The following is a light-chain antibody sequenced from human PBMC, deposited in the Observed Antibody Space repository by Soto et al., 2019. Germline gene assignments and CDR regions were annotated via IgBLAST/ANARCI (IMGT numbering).Light chain of an antibody. CDR1: QSVSSN. CDR3: QQYNNWPHWT. Sequence: EIVMTQSPATLSVSPGERATLSCRASQSVSSNLAWYQQKPGQAPRLLIYGASTRATGIPARFSGSGSGTEFTLTISSMQSEDFAVSYCQQYNNWPHWTFGQGTKVEIK. CDR2: GAS. V-gene: IGKV3-15*01. J-gene: IGKJ1*01.